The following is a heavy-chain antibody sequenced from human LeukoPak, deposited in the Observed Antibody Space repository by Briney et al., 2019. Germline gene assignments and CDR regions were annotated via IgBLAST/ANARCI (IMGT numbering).Heavy chain of an antibody. CDR3: ARGIGDITVDDTRSVYFDQ. Sequence: GESLKISCEASGYNFANYWIAWVRQMPEKGLEWVGMISPGDSDVRYSVSFQGQATISADMFTNTAFLHWSNLKASDTAIFYCARGIGDITVDDTRSVYFDQWGQGTLVTVSS. D-gene: IGHD6-19*01. V-gene: IGHV5-51*01. CDR2: ISPGDSDV. J-gene: IGHJ4*01. CDR1: GYNFANYW.